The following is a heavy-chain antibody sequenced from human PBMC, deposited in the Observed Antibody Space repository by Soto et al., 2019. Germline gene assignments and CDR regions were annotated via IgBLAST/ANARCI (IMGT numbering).Heavy chain of an antibody. CDR2: ISYDGSNK. Sequence: QVQLVESGGGVVQPGRSLRLSCAASGFTFSSYAMHWVRQAPGKGLEWVAVISYDGSNKYYADSVKGRFTISRDISKNTLYLQMNSLRAEDTAVYYCAREQTYYYDSSGYYHPGYWGQGTLVTVSS. CDR1: GFTFSSYA. CDR3: AREQTYYYDSSGYYHPGY. J-gene: IGHJ4*02. V-gene: IGHV3-30-3*01. D-gene: IGHD3-22*01.